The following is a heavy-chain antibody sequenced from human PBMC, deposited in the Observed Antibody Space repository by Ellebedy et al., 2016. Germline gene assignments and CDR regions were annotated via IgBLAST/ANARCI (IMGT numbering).Heavy chain of an antibody. CDR1: GFTFSSYG. Sequence: GGSLRLSCAASGFTFSSYGMHWVRKAPGKGLEWVAVISFDGSNTYYADSVKGRFTISRDSSKNTVYLQMNSLGDEDTAVYYCARDSPSSGSGLGFYYWGQGTLVTVSS. CDR3: ARDSPSSGSGLGFYY. V-gene: IGHV3-30*03. CDR2: ISFDGSNT. D-gene: IGHD3-10*01. J-gene: IGHJ4*02.